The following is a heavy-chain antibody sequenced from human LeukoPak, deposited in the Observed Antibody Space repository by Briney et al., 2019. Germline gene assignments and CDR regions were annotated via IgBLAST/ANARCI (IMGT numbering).Heavy chain of an antibody. CDR1: GGSISSSSYY. D-gene: IGHD3-22*01. V-gene: IGHV4-39*01. CDR3: ARAPTFYDSKPYYFDY. J-gene: IGHJ4*02. CDR2: IYYSGST. Sequence: SETLSLTCTVSGGSISSSSYYWGWIRQPPGKGLEWIGSIYYSGSTYYNPSLKSRVTISVDTSKNQFSLKLSSVTAADTAVYYCARAPTFYDSKPYYFDYWGQGTLVTVSS.